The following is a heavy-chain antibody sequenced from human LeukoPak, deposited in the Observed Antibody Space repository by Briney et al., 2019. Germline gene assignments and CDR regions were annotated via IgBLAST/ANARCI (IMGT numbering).Heavy chain of an antibody. CDR1: GFTFSSYA. Sequence: GGSLRLSCTASGFTFSSYAMSWVRQAPGKGLEWVSAISGSGGSTYYADSVKGRFTISRDNSKNTLYLQMNSLRAEDTAVYYCAKLIRFLERFSYWGQGTLVTVSS. CDR3: AKLIRFLERFSY. V-gene: IGHV3-23*01. J-gene: IGHJ4*02. CDR2: ISGSGGST. D-gene: IGHD3-3*01.